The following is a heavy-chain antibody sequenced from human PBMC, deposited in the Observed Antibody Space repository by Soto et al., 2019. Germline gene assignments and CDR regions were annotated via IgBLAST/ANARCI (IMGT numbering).Heavy chain of an antibody. D-gene: IGHD4-17*01. CDR1: GASIYNGGYF. CDR3: ARGSTTEKVDS. V-gene: IGHV4-30-4*01. Sequence: QVQLQESGPGLVRPSQTLSLTCSVSGASIYNGGYFWSWIRQSPGKGLEWIGHIHNSGSPYNNPSLKKRVTISAGPSKNPFSPKLNSGTAADPAVDYWARGSTTEKVDSRGQGTLVTVSS. J-gene: IGHJ4*02. CDR2: IHNSGSP.